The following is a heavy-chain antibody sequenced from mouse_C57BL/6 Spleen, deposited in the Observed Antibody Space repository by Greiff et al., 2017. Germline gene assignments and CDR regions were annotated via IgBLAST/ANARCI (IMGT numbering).Heavy chain of an antibody. Sequence: EVKLVESGGGLVQPGESLKLSCESNEYEFPSHDMSWIRKTPEKRLELVAAINSDGGSTYYPDTMERRFIISRDNTKKTLYLQMSSLRSEDTALYYCARQAALLLRRGYFDYWGQGTTLTVSS. V-gene: IGHV5-2*01. CDR2: INSDGGST. J-gene: IGHJ2*01. CDR1: EYEFPSHD. CDR3: ARQAALLLRRGYFDY. D-gene: IGHD1-1*01.